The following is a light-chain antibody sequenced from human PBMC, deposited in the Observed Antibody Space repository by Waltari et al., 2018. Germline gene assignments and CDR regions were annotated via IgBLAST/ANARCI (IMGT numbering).Light chain of an antibody. V-gene: IGLV2-14*03. CDR3: NSYTSSSTLIL. CDR2: DVS. CDR1: SSDIGGSNY. J-gene: IGLJ2*01. Sequence: QSALTQPASVSGSPGQSITISCTGTSSDIGGSNYVSWYQQHPGKAPKLMIYDVSHRPSRVSNRCSGSKSGNTASLTISGLQAEDEADDYGNSYTSSSTLILFGGGTKLTVL.